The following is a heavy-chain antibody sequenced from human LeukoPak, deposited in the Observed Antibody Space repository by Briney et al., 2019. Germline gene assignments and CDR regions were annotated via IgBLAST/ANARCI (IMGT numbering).Heavy chain of an antibody. Sequence: RSSEILSLTCAVSGYSISSGYHWGWIRQPLGKGLEWIGSLRHSGSASKNLSLKSRVTISIDTSKNQFSLKLSSVTAADTAVYYCARDLGSGGDSDFWGQGILVTVSS. J-gene: IGHJ4*02. CDR3: ARDLGSGGDSDF. V-gene: IGHV4-38-2*02. CDR1: GYSISSGYH. D-gene: IGHD2-21*01. CDR2: LRHSGSA.